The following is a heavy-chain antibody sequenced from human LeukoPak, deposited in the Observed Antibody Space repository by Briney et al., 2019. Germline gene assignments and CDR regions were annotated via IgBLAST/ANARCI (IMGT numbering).Heavy chain of an antibody. CDR3: AREFGYYGSGSYYRGYYYGMDV. D-gene: IGHD3-10*01. CDR1: GFSFSSYA. CDR2: ISGSGDNT. Sequence: GGSLKLSCAASGFSFSSYAMSWVRQAPGKGLEWVSSISGSGDNTYYAESVKGRFTISRDNSKNTLYLQMNSLRAEDTAVYYCAREFGYYGSGSYYRGYYYGMDVWGQGTTVTVSS. J-gene: IGHJ6*02. V-gene: IGHV3-23*01.